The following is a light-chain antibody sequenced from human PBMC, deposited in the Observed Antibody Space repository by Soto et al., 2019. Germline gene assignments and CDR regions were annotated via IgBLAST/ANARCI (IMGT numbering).Light chain of an antibody. J-gene: IGKJ1*01. CDR2: GAS. CDR3: QQCNNWPLT. CDR1: QSVSSN. Sequence: EIVMTQSPATLSVSPGERVTLSCRASQSVSSNLAWYQQKPGQAPRLLSYGASTRATGIPARFSGSGSGTECTLTISSLQSEDFAVYYCQQCNNWPLTFGQGTKVEIK. V-gene: IGKV3-15*01.